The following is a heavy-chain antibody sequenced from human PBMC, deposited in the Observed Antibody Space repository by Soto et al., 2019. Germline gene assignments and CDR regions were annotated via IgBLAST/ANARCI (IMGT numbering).Heavy chain of an antibody. CDR2: LYSGGRI. J-gene: IGHJ6*02. CDR3: ARSDPGYAYGLNV. D-gene: IGHD5-18*01. CDR1: GFTVSDNY. V-gene: IGHV3-53*01. Sequence: RRLSCAASGFTVSDNYITWVRQAPGRGLEWVSLLYSGGRIYYADSVKGRFTISRDTSKKTLYLQMNSLRTEDTAVYYCARSDPGYAYGLNVWGQGTTVTVSS.